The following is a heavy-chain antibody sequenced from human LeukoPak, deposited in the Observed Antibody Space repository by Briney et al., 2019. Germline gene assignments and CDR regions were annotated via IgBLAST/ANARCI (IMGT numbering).Heavy chain of an antibody. D-gene: IGHD2-2*01. Sequence: GGSLRLSCAASGFTFSSYSMNWVRQAPGKGLEWVSSISSSSSSYIYYADSVKGRFTISRDNAKNSLYLQMNSLRAEDTAVYYCARSLTPAALINPFDYWGQGTLVTVSS. CDR2: ISSSSSSYI. CDR1: GFTFSSYS. CDR3: ARSLTPAALINPFDY. J-gene: IGHJ4*02. V-gene: IGHV3-21*01.